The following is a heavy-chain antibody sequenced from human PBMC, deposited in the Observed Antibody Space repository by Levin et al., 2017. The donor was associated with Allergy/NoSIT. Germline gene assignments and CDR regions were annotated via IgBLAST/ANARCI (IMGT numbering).Heavy chain of an antibody. V-gene: IGHV4-30-4*01. CDR2: IYYSGIT. J-gene: IGHJ4*02. D-gene: IGHD6-13*01. CDR1: GGSISSGDYY. Sequence: SETLSLTCTVSGGSISSGDYYWSWIRQPPGKGLEWIGFIYYSGITYYNPPLKSRVTMSVDTSKNQFSLKLSSVTATDTAVYYCATEPRIAAAGFDYWGQGTLVTVSS. CDR3: ATEPRIAAAGFDY.